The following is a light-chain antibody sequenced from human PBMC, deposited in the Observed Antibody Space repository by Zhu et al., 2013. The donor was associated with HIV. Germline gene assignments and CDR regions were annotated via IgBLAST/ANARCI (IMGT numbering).Light chain of an antibody. CDR2: AVS. Sequence: QSALTQPASVSGSPGQSITISCTGTSSDVGGYNYVSWYQQLPGKAPKLMIYAVSNRPSGVSNRFSGSKTGNTASLTISGLLAEDEADYYCSSYTTSGILVFATGTRVSVL. CDR1: SSDVGGYNY. CDR3: SSYTTSGILV. V-gene: IGLV2-14*01. J-gene: IGLJ1*01.